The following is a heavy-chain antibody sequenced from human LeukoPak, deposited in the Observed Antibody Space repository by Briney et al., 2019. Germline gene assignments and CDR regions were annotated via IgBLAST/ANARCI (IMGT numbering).Heavy chain of an antibody. J-gene: IGHJ4*02. Sequence: PGGSLRLSCAASGFTFSSYGMHWVRQAPGKGLEWVAVISYDGSNKYYADSVKGRFTISRDNSKNTLYLQMNSLRAEDTAVYYCAGTSFIIAVAPTYFDYWGQGTLVTVSS. CDR1: GFTFSSYG. D-gene: IGHD6-19*01. CDR2: ISYDGSNK. V-gene: IGHV3-30*19. CDR3: AGTSFIIAVAPTYFDY.